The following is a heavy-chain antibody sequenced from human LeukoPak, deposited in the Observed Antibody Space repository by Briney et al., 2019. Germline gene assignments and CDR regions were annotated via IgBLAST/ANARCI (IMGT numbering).Heavy chain of an antibody. CDR1: GYSFTSYW. CDR3: ARLYYDFWSADY. D-gene: IGHD3-3*01. CDR2: IYPGDSDT. V-gene: IGHV5-51*01. Sequence: GESLKISCKGSGYSFTSYWIGWVRPMPGKGREWMGIIYPGDSDTRYSPSFQSQVTISADKSIRTAYLQWSSLKASDTALYYCARLYYDFWSADYWGQGTLVTVST. J-gene: IGHJ4*02.